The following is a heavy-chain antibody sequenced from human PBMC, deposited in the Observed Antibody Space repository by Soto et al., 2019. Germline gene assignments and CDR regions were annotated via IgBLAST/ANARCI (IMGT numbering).Heavy chain of an antibody. J-gene: IGHJ4*02. D-gene: IGHD3-22*01. Sequence: SETLSLTCAVYGGSFSGYYWSWIRQPPGKGLEWIGEINHSGSTNYNPSLKSRVTISVDTSKNQFSLKLSSVTAADTAVYYCAVDNYYDSSGYYHGGSFDYWGQGTLVTVSS. V-gene: IGHV4-34*01. CDR2: INHSGST. CDR3: AVDNYYDSSGYYHGGSFDY. CDR1: GGSFSGYY.